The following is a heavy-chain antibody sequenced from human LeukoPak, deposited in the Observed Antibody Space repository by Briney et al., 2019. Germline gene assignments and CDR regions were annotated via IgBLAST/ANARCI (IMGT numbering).Heavy chain of an antibody. Sequence: ASVKVSCKASGYILTDYYMHWVRQAPGQGLEWMGWINPKSGETNYAPKFQGRVTLTRDTSINTAYMELSRLRSDDTAVYYCARDPFGDAYAEGLDYWGQGTLVTVSS. CDR2: INPKSGET. V-gene: IGHV1-2*02. CDR3: ARDPFGDAYAEGLDY. CDR1: GYILTDYY. J-gene: IGHJ4*02. D-gene: IGHD3-16*01.